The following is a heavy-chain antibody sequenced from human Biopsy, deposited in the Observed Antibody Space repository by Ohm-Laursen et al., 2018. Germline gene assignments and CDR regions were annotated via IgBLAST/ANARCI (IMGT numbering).Heavy chain of an antibody. CDR1: GGYISHYY. V-gene: IGHV4-4*07. D-gene: IGHD3-10*01. CDR2: INITAEP. Sequence: GTLSLTCTVSGGYISHYYWTWIRQPAGQGLGWIGRINITAEPDYNPSLKSRVTMSVDSSKKQFSLKLKSVTAADTAIYYCARAPPLIRGVVESWFDPWGQGILVTVSS. CDR3: ARAPPLIRGVVESWFDP. J-gene: IGHJ5*02.